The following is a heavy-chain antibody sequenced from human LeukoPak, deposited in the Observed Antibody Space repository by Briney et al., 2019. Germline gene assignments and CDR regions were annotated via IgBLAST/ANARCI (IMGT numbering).Heavy chain of an antibody. CDR2: IYYSGST. CDR3: ARGRLGRQHASFFDS. CDR1: DGSMGTYY. Sequence: SETLSLTCSVFDGSMGTYYWGWIRQPPGKRLEWIGYIYYSGSTTYNPSLKSRVTVSVDTSKNQFSLKLTSMTAADTAVYYLARGRLGRQHASFFDSWGHGTLVTVSS. V-gene: IGHV4-59*08. J-gene: IGHJ4*01. D-gene: IGHD2-2*01.